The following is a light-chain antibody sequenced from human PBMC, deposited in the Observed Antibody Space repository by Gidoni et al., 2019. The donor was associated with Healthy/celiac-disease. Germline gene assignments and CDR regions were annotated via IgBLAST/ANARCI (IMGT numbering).Light chain of an antibody. CDR3: QQYGSSLLT. CDR1: QSVSSSY. V-gene: IGKV3-20*01. J-gene: IGKJ4*01. Sequence: EIVLTQSPGTLSLSPGERATLSCRASQSVSSSYVAWYHQKPGQSPRLLIYGASSRATGIPDMFSGSGSGTDFTRTISRLEPEYFAVYYCQQYGSSLLTFGGGTKVEIK. CDR2: GAS.